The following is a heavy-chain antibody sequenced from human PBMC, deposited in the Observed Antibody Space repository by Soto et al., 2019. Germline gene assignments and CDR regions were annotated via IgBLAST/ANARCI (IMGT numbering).Heavy chain of an antibody. V-gene: IGHV3-66*01. CDR3: ARGYSSSWHFFDD. J-gene: IGHJ4*02. CDR1: GFTISDNY. CDR2: IYSDGST. D-gene: IGHD6-13*01. Sequence: PGGSLRLSCAASGFTISDNYMSWVRQAPGKGLEWVSLIYSDGSTYYADSVKGRFTISRDNSKNTLYLQMNSLRAEDTAVYYCARGYSSSWHFFDDWGQGTLVTVSS.